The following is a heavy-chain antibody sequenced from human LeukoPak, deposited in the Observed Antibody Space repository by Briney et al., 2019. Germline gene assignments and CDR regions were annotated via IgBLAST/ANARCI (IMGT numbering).Heavy chain of an antibody. Sequence: GSLRLSCAASGFTFSSYGMHWVRQAPGKGLEWVAVISYDGSNKYYADSVKGRFTISRDNSKNTLYLQMNSLRAEDTAVYYCAKDRPRPEYYFDYWGQGTLVTVSS. V-gene: IGHV3-30*18. CDR3: AKDRPRPEYYFDY. J-gene: IGHJ4*02. CDR1: GFTFSSYG. CDR2: ISYDGSNK.